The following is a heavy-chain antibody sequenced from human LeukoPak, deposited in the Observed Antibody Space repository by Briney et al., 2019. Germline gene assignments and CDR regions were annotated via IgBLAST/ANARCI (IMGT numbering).Heavy chain of an antibody. V-gene: IGHV1-18*01. J-gene: IGHJ3*02. D-gene: IGHD2-2*01. CDR2: ISAYNGNT. CDR3: ARADIVVVPAAMYAFDI. CDR1: GYTFTSYG. Sequence: ASVKVSCKASGYTFTSYGISWVRQAPGQGLEWMGWISAYNGNTNYAQKLQGRVTMTTDTSTSTAYMELRSLRSDDTAVYYCARADIVVVPAAMYAFDIWGQGTMVTVSS.